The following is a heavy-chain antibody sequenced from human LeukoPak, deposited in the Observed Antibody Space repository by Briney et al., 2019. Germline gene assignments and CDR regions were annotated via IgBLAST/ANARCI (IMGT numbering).Heavy chain of an antibody. CDR3: ARTLGTKSYSPGDY. D-gene: IGHD1-7*01. Sequence: ASVKVSCKASGYTLTSYDINWVRQAPGQGLEWMGWISAYNGNTNYAQKLQGRVTMTTDTSTSTAYMELRSLRSDDTAVYYCARTLGTKSYSPGDYWGQGTLVTVSS. J-gene: IGHJ4*02. CDR1: GYTLTSYD. V-gene: IGHV1-18*01. CDR2: ISAYNGNT.